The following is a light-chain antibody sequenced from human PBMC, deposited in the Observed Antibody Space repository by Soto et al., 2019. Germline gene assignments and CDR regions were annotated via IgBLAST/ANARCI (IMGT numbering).Light chain of an antibody. V-gene: IGKV1-33*01. CDR3: QRYDNLPPFT. CDR1: QDIRKY. CDR2: GAS. J-gene: IGKJ3*01. Sequence: DIQMTQSPSSLSASVGDRVTITCQASQDIRKYLNWYQQKPGRAPKLLIYGASNLETGVPSRFSGSGYGTDFIFTISSLQPEDVATSYCQRYDNLPPFTFGPGTKVAIK.